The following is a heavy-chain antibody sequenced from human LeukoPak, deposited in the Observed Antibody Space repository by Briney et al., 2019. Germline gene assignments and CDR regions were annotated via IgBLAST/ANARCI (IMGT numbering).Heavy chain of an antibody. V-gene: IGHV3-53*01. CDR3: AKVPILTGYYD. CDR2: IYTGGTP. Sequence: GGSLRLSCAASGYTVSNNYMTWVRQAPGRGLEWVSVIYTGGTPHYADSVKGRFTISRDNSKNTLYLQMNSLRAEDTAVYYCAKVPILTGYYDWGQGTLVTVSS. D-gene: IGHD3-9*01. CDR1: GYTVSNNY. J-gene: IGHJ4*02.